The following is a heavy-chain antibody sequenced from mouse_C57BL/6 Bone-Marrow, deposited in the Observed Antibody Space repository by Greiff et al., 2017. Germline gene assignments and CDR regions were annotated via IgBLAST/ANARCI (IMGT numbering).Heavy chain of an antibody. CDR1: GYAFTNYL. J-gene: IGHJ2*01. Sequence: QVQLKQSGAELVRPGTSVKVSCKASGYAFTNYLIEWVKQRPGQGLEWIGVINPGSGGTNYNEKFKGKATLTADKSSSTAYMQLSSLTSEDSAVXFCARKLEQGYFDYWGQGTTLTVSS. V-gene: IGHV1-54*01. D-gene: IGHD4-1*01. CDR2: INPGSGGT. CDR3: ARKLEQGYFDY.